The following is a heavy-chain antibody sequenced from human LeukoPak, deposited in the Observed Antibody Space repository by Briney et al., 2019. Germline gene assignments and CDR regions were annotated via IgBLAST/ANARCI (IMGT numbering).Heavy chain of an antibody. V-gene: IGHV3-33*08. CDR3: ASIYGSGSYYKNYFDY. CDR2: IWYDGSNK. CDR1: GFTFSSSW. Sequence: GGSLRLSCAVSGFTFSSSWMHWVRQALGKGLEWVAVIWYDGSNKYYADSVKGRFTISRDNSKNTLYLQMNSLRAEDTAVYYCASIYGSGSYYKNYFDYWGQGTLVTVSS. J-gene: IGHJ4*02. D-gene: IGHD3-10*01.